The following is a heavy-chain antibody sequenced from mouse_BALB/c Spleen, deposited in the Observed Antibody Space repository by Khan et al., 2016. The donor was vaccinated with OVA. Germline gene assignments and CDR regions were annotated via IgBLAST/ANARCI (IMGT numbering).Heavy chain of an antibody. Sequence: QVQLKQSGPGLVAPSQSLSITCTVSGFSLTSYGVHWVRQPPGKGLEWRGVIWAGGSTNYNSALMSRLSISKDNPTSQAFLKMNGLQTDDTAVDYCARLEDIWGQGTTLTVSS. CDR2: IWAGGST. D-gene: IGHD1-3*01. V-gene: IGHV2-9*02. CDR1: GFSLTSYG. J-gene: IGHJ2*01. CDR3: ARLEDI.